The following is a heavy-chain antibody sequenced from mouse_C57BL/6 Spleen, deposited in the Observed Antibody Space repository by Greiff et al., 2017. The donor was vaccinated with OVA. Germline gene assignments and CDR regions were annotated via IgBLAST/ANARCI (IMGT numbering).Heavy chain of an antibody. D-gene: IGHD2-4*01. J-gene: IGHJ4*01. CDR2: INPNNGGT. CDR1: GYTFTDYY. CDR3: ARCDYDGYYAMDY. V-gene: IGHV1-26*01. Sequence: EVQLQQSGPELVKPGASVKISCKASGYTFTDYYMNWVKQSHGKSLEWIGDINPNNGGTSYNQKFKGKATLTVDKSSRTAYMELRSLTSEDSAVYYCARCDYDGYYAMDYWGQGTSVTVSS.